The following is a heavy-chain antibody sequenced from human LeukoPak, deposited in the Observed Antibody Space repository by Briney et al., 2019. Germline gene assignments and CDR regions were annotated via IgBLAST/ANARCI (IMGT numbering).Heavy chain of an antibody. CDR2: ITSGGNR. Sequence: SETLSLTCAVYSGYLWTWIRQSPGKGLEWIGEITSGGNRNDNPSLKSRVAISVDTSKNQFSLNLNSLTAADTGLYYCARVTRRRTTGEIFGRYLDYWGPGTLVRVSS. CDR3: ARVTRRRTTGEIFGRYLDY. V-gene: IGHV4-34*01. D-gene: IGHD3-10*01. CDR1: SGYL. J-gene: IGHJ4*02.